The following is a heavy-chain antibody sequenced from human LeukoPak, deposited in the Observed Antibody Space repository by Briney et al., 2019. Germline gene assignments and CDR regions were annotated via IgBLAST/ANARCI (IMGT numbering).Heavy chain of an antibody. CDR2: ISGSGHTT. J-gene: IGHJ4*02. CDR3: AKGYYDSGSYYYPFDY. CDR1: GFTFSSYA. D-gene: IGHD3-10*01. Sequence: GGSLRPSCAASGFTFSSYAMSWVRQAPGKGLEWVSGISGSGHTTYYADSVKGRFTISRDNSKNTLYLQMNSLRAEDTAVYYCAKGYYDSGSYYYPFDYWGQGTLVTVSS. V-gene: IGHV3-23*01.